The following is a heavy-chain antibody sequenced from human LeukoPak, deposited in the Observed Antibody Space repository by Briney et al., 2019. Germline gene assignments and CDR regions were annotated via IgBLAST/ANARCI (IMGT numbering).Heavy chain of an antibody. V-gene: IGHV4-39*07. D-gene: IGHD5-24*01. J-gene: IGHJ4*02. CDR3: TGERNGSPHY. Sequence: SETPSLTCTVSGGSISSSSYYWSWVRQPPGKGLEWIASMYYTGSSYYNPSLKSRVTISLDTSKNQFSLKMTSVTAADTAVYFCTGERNGSPHYWGQGTQVTVSS. CDR2: MYYTGSS. CDR1: GGSISSSSYY.